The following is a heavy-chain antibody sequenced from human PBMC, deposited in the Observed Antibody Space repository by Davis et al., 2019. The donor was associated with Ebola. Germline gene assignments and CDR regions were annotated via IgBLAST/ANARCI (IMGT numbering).Heavy chain of an antibody. CDR3: AREADSGGFRFDY. J-gene: IGHJ4*02. CDR2: ISTWNSYI. Sequence: GESLKISCAASGFTFSRYNMNWVRKAPGKGLEWVSSISTWNSYIYYADSLKGRFTISRDNAKNSLYLQMNSLRAEDTAVYYCAREADSGGFRFDYWGRGILVTVSS. V-gene: IGHV3-21*06. CDR1: GFTFSRYN. D-gene: IGHD5-12*01.